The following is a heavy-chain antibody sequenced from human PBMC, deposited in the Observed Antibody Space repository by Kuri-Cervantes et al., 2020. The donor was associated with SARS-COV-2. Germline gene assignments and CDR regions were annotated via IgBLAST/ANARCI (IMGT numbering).Heavy chain of an antibody. J-gene: IGHJ4*02. CDR1: GFTFSSYS. CDR2: ISSSSSTI. Sequence: GSLRLSCAASGFTFSSYSMNWVRQAPGKGLEWVSYISSSSSTIYYADSVKGRFTISRDNAKNSLYLQMNSLRAEDTAVYYCARAISAWELPLHFDYWGQGTLVTVSS. V-gene: IGHV3-48*04. D-gene: IGHD2-15*01. CDR3: ARAISAWELPLHFDY.